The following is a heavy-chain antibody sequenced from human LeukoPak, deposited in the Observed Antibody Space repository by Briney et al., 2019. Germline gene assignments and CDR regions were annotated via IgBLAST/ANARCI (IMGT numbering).Heavy chain of an antibody. CDR3: AKDSRYGSGRPDLFDY. Sequence: GGSVKVSCKASGGTFSSYAISWVRQAPGQGLEWMGGIIPIFGTANYAQKFQGRVTITADESTSTAYMELSSLRAEDTAVYYCAKDSRYGSGRPDLFDYWGQGTLVTVSS. J-gene: IGHJ4*02. CDR2: IIPIFGTA. CDR1: GGTFSSYA. D-gene: IGHD3-10*01. V-gene: IGHV1-69*13.